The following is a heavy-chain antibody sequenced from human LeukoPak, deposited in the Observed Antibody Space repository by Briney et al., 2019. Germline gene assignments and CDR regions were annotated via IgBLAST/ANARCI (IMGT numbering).Heavy chain of an antibody. V-gene: IGHV3-13*01. CDR2: IGAAGDT. CDR1: GFTFSSND. J-gene: IGHJ4*01. Sequence: GGSLRLSCAASGFTFSSNDMHWVRQATGKGLEWVSAIGAAGDTYYPGSVKGRFTISRENAKNSLYLQTNSLRAGDTAVYYCARGKGGNWNYAIFNYWGQGTLVTVSS. D-gene: IGHD1-7*01. CDR3: ARGKGGNWNYAIFNY.